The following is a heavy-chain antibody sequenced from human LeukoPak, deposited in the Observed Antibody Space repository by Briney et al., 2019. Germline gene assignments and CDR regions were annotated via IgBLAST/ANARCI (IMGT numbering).Heavy chain of an antibody. D-gene: IGHD4-17*01. V-gene: IGHV1-69*13. CDR3: ARLPTYGDYPAGY. CDR2: IIPIFGTA. J-gene: IGHJ4*02. CDR1: GGTFSSYA. Sequence: SVKVSCKASGGTFSSYAISWVRQAPGQGLEWMGGIIPIFGTASYAQKFQGRVTITADESTSTAYMELSSLRSEDTAVYYCARLPTYGDYPAGYWGQGTLVTVSS.